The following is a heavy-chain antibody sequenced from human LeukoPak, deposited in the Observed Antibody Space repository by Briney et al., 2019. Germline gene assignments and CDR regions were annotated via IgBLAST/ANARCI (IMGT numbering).Heavy chain of an antibody. CDR2: ISYDGSNK. V-gene: IGHV3-30*04. CDR1: GFTFSSYA. Sequence: GRSLRLSCAASGFTFSSYAMHWVRQAPGKGLEWVAVISYDGSNKYYADSVKGRFTISRDNSKNALYLQMNSLRAEDTAVYYCARGPIVVVPAAMSIDYWGQGTLVTVSS. J-gene: IGHJ4*02. D-gene: IGHD2-2*01. CDR3: ARGPIVVVPAAMSIDY.